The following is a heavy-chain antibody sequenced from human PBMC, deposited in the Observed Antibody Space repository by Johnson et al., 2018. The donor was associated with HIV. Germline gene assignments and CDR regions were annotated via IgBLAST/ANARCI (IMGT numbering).Heavy chain of an antibody. Sequence: QVQLVESGGGVVQPGGSLRLSCAASGFTFSSFGMHWVRQAQGKGLEWVAFIQYDGSNKYYADSVKGRFTISRDNSKNTLYLQMNSLRAGDTALYFCAREESIVVVIAIQAFDIWGQGTMVTVSS. CDR1: GFTFSSFG. J-gene: IGHJ3*02. V-gene: IGHV3-30*02. D-gene: IGHD2-21*01. CDR2: IQYDGSNK. CDR3: AREESIVVVIAIQAFDI.